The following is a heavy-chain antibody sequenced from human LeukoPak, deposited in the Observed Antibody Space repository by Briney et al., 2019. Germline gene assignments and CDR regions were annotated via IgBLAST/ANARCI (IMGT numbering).Heavy chain of an antibody. CDR1: GFTFSDYY. Sequence: GGSLRLSCAASGFTFSDYYMSWIRQAPGKGLEWVSYISSSGSTIHYADSVKGRFTISRDNAKNSLYLQMNSLRAEDTAVYYCAKDIEVNEVVVPFDYWGQGTLVTVSS. V-gene: IGHV3-11*01. CDR2: ISSSGSTI. D-gene: IGHD2-2*01. J-gene: IGHJ4*02. CDR3: AKDIEVNEVVVPFDY.